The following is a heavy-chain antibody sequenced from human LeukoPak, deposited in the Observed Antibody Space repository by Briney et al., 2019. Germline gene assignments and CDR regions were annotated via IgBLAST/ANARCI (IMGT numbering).Heavy chain of an antibody. CDR1: GFTFSSYS. CDR2: ITSSSSYI. V-gene: IGHV3-21*01. Sequence: PGVSLRLSCAASGFTFSSYSMNWVRQAPGKGLEWVSSITSSSSYIYYAESVKGRFTISRDNAKNSLYLQMNSLRAEDTAVYYCARNPRYCSGGSCYYFDYWGQGTLVTVSS. J-gene: IGHJ4*02. D-gene: IGHD2-15*01. CDR3: ARNPRYCSGGSCYYFDY.